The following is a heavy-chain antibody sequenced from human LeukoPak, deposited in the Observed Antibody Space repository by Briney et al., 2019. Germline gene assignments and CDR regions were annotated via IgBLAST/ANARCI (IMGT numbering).Heavy chain of an antibody. CDR3: ARSFNYYYSSGRRAFDI. V-gene: IGHV3-30-3*01. J-gene: IGHJ3*02. CDR2: ISYDGSNK. CDR1: GFTFSSYA. D-gene: IGHD3-22*01. Sequence: PGGSLRLSCAASGFTFSSYAMHWVRQAPGKGVEWVAVISYDGSNKYYADSVKGRLTIFRDNSKNSLYMQMNSLRAEDTAVYYCARSFNYYYSSGRRAFDIWGQGTMVTVSS.